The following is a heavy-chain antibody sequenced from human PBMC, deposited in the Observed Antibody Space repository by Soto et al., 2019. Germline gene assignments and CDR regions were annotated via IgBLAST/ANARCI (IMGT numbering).Heavy chain of an antibody. J-gene: IGHJ6*03. Sequence: GGSLRLSCAASGFTFSSYDMHWVRQATGKGLEWVSAIGTAGDTYYPGSVKGRFTISRENAKNSLYLQMNSLRAGDTAVYYCARARYRLIYYYYYMDVWGKGTTVTVSS. V-gene: IGHV3-13*01. D-gene: IGHD4-4*01. CDR1: GFTFSSYD. CDR3: ARARYRLIYYYYYMDV. CDR2: IGTAGDT.